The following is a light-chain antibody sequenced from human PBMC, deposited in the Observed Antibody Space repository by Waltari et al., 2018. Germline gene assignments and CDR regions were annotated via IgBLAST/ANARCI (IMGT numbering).Light chain of an antibody. CDR2: GKN. Sequence: SSELTQDPAVSVALGQVVRLTCQGDSLRSYYASWYQQKPGQAPILVIYGKNKRPSGIPDRFSGSRSGNTASLFVTGAQAEDEAEYYCNSRDSSGNYVIFGGGTKLTVL. CDR3: NSRDSSGNYVI. V-gene: IGLV3-19*01. J-gene: IGLJ2*01. CDR1: SLRSYY.